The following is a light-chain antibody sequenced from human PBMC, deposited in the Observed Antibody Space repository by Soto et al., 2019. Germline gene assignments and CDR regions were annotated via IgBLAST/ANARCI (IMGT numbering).Light chain of an antibody. CDR2: GTS. J-gene: IGKJ1*01. Sequence: EIVMSQSPATLSVSPGERATLSCRASQSVSSNLAGYQQKPGQAPRLLIYGTSTRATGVPARFSPSGSGTDFTLTISDVQPEDFALSYCHQRQSWPRTFGQGTKVDIK. V-gene: IGKV3-15*01. CDR3: HQRQSWPRT. CDR1: QSVSSN.